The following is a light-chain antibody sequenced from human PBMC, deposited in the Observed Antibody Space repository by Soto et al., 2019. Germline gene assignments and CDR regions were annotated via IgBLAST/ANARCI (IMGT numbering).Light chain of an antibody. CDR2: SND. J-gene: IGLJ3*02. CDR1: SSNIGSNT. CDR3: AAWADSLKAWV. V-gene: IGLV1-44*01. Sequence: QSVLTQPPSASGTPGQGVTISCSGSSSNIGSNTVNWYQQLPGTAPKLLIYSNDQRPSAVPDRFSASKSGTSASLAISGLQSEDEADFYCAAWADSLKAWVFGGGTKVTVL.